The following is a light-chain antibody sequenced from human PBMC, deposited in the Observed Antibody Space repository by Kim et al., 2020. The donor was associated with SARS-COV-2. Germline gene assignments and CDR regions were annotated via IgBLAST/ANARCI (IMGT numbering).Light chain of an antibody. Sequence: PGERATLSCRASQSVSSSYLAWYQQKPGQAPRLLIYGASSRATGIPDRFSGSGSVTDFTLTISRLEPEDFAVYYCLQYGSSPPITFGQGTRL. CDR1: QSVSSSY. V-gene: IGKV3-20*01. CDR3: LQYGSSPPIT. CDR2: GAS. J-gene: IGKJ5*01.